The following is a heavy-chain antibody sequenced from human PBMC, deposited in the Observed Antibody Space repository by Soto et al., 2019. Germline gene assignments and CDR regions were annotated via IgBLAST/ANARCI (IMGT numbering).Heavy chain of an antibody. CDR1: GVSFSGYY. D-gene: IGHD6-6*01. CDR3: ARTSRFDY. CDR2: INHSGST. Sequence: QIQLQQWGAGLLKPSETLSLTCAVYGVSFSGYYWSWIRQPPGKGLEWIGEINHSGSTNYNPSLKRRVTISVDTSKNQFSLKLSSVTAADTAVYYCARTSRFDYWGQGTLVTVSS. V-gene: IGHV4-34*01. J-gene: IGHJ4*02.